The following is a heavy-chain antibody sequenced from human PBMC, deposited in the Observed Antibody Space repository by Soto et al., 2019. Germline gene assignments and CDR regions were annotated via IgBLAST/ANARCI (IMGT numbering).Heavy chain of an antibody. CDR1: GGSISSYY. V-gene: IGHV4-59*08. CDR2: IYYSGST. CDR3: ARLWGWFGDY. Sequence: QVQLQESGPGLVKPSETLSLTCTVSGGSISSYYWSWIRQPPGKGLEWIGYIYYSGSTNYNPSLKSRVTMSVDTSKNQFSLKLSSVPAADTAVYYCARLWGWFGDYWGQGTLVTVSS. J-gene: IGHJ4*02. D-gene: IGHD3-10*01.